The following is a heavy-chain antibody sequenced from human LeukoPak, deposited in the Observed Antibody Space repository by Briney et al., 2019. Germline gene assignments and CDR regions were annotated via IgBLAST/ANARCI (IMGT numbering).Heavy chain of an antibody. Sequence: TETLSLTCAVYGGSFSGNYWSWIRQSPGKGLEWIGEINHSGSTNYNPSLKSRVTMSVDTSKNLFSLKLSSVTAADTAVYYCASQDPYGGNVYCAFDIWGQGTMVTVSS. CDR3: ASQDPYGGNVYCAFDI. CDR1: GGSFSGNY. CDR2: INHSGST. J-gene: IGHJ3*02. D-gene: IGHD4-23*01. V-gene: IGHV4-34*01.